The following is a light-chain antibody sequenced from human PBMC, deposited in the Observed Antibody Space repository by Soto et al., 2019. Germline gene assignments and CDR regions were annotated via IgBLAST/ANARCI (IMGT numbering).Light chain of an antibody. V-gene: IGLV1-51*01. CDR3: GSWDSSLRAYV. CDR2: DDN. CDR1: SSNIGGNS. J-gene: IGLJ1*01. Sequence: QSVLTQPPPVSAAPGQKVTISCSGSSSNIGGNSVSWYQQLPGTAPKLLIYDDNKRPSGIPDRFSGSKSGTSATLGITGFQTGDEADYYCGSWDSSLRAYVFGTGTKVTVL.